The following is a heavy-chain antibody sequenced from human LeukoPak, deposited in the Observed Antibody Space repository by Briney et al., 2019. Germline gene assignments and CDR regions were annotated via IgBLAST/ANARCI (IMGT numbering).Heavy chain of an antibody. D-gene: IGHD3-22*01. CDR2: ISGSGGST. V-gene: IGHV3-23*01. CDR3: AKSVVVTGTNYFDY. CDR1: GFTFSSYA. J-gene: IGHJ4*02. Sequence: GGSLRLSCAASGFTFSSYAMSWVRQAPGKGLEWVSAISGSGGSTYYADSVKGRFTISRDNYKNTLYLQMNSLRAEDTAVYYCAKSVVVTGTNYFDYWGQGTLVTVSS.